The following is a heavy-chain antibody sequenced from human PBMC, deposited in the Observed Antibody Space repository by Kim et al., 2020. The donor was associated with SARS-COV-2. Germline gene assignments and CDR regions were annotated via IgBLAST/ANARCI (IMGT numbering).Heavy chain of an antibody. J-gene: IGHJ6*02. D-gene: IGHD6-6*01. CDR2: IYPGDSDT. CDR3: ARFSSSSPGYYYYYGMDV. V-gene: IGHV5-51*01. Sequence: GESLKISCKGSGYSFTSYWIGWVRQMPGKGLEWMGIIYPGDSDTRYSPSFQGQVTISADKSIRTAYLQWSSLKASDTAMYYCARFSSSSPGYYYYYGMDVWGQGTTVTVSS. CDR1: GYSFTSYW.